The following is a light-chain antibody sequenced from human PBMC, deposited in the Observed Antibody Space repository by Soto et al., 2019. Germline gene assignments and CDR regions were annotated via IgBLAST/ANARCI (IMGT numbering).Light chain of an antibody. CDR2: RNN. CDR3: AAWDDSLSGHGV. V-gene: IGLV1-47*01. Sequence: QSVLTQPPSASGTPGQRVTISCSGSSSNIGSNFVYWYQQLPGTAPKLLIYRNNQRPSGVPDLFSGSKSGTSASLAISGLRSEDEADYYCAAWDDSLSGHGVFGGGTKLTVL. CDR1: SSNIGSNF. J-gene: IGLJ3*02.